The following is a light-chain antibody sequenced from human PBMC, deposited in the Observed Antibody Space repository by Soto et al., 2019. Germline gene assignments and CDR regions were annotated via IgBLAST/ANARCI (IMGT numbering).Light chain of an antibody. CDR1: SSDVGGYNY. J-gene: IGLJ2*01. CDR2: DVS. V-gene: IGLV2-14*03. Sequence: QSVLTQPASVSGSPGQSITISCTGTSSDVGGYNYVSWYQQHPGKAPKLMIYDVSNRPSGVSYRFSGSKSGNTASLTISGLQAEDEADYYCSSYTSSSTVVFGGWTKLTVL. CDR3: SSYTSSSTVV.